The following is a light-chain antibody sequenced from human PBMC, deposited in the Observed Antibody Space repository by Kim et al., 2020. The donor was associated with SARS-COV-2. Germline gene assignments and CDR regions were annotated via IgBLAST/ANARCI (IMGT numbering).Light chain of an antibody. Sequence: QSVLTQPPSVSGAPGQRVTISCTGISSNIGAGYEVYWYQQLPGTAPKLLIYGDINRPSGVPDRFSGSKSGTSASLAITGLQTEDEADYYCQSYDNRLSGYVFGTGTQLTVL. CDR1: SSNIGAGYE. CDR3: QSYDNRLSGYV. V-gene: IGLV1-40*01. J-gene: IGLJ1*01. CDR2: GDI.